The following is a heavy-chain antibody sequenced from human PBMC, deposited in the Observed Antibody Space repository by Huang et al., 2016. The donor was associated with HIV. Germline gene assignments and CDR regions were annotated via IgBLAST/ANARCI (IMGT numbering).Heavy chain of an antibody. D-gene: IGHD6-13*01. V-gene: IGHV3-30*02. Sequence: QVQLVESGGGVVQPGGSLRLSCAASGFTFATYGMHWVRQAPGKGLEWVAVIRSDGANKNYADSVKGRFTISRDNSKNTLFLQMNTLRPEDTALYYCAKIPPLHANLATSGPGPVDYWGQGTLVTVSS. J-gene: IGHJ4*02. CDR3: AKIPPLHANLATSGPGPVDY. CDR2: IRSDGANK. CDR1: GFTFATYG.